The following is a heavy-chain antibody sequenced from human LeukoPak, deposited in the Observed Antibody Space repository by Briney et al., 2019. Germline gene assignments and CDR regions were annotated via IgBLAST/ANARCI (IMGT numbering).Heavy chain of an antibody. CDR2: ISSSGSTM. CDR3: ARGPGYMDV. CDR1: GFTFSDHY. Sequence: GGSLRLSCAASGFTFSDHYMSWIRQAPGKGLEWVSYISSSGSTMYYADSVKGRFTISRDNAKNSLYLQMNSLRAEDTAVYYCARGPGYMDVWGKGTTVTISS. V-gene: IGHV3-11*01. J-gene: IGHJ6*03.